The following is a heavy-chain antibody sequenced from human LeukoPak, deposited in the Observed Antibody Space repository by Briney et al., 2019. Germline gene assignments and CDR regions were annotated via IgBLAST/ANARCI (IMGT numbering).Heavy chain of an antibody. CDR3: AKDPPQREYFQH. CDR1: GDSVRNDDYY. Sequence: SETLSLTCTVSGDSVRNDDYYWNWLRQPPGKGLEWIGYIYSSGNTNDDPSLRSRVTISLDTSKNQFALKLTSVTAADTAVYYCAKDPPQREYFQHWGQGTLVTVSS. V-gene: IGHV4-61*08. CDR2: IYSSGNT. J-gene: IGHJ1*01.